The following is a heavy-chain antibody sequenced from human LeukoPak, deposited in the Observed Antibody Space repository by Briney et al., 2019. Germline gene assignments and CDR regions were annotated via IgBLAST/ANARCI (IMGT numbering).Heavy chain of an antibody. J-gene: IGHJ4*02. CDR3: ARMWDYGDYKD. CDR2: ISSSSGYI. D-gene: IGHD4-17*01. Sequence: PGGSLRLSCAASGFTFSSDSMTWVRQAPGKGLEWVSSISSSSGYIYYADSVKGRFTISRDNAKNSVFLQMNSLRGEDTAVCYCARMWDYGDYKDWGQGTLVTVSS. CDR1: GFTFSSDS. V-gene: IGHV3-21*01.